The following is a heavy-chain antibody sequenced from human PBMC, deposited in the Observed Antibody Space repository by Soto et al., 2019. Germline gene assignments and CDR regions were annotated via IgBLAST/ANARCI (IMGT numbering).Heavy chain of an antibody. J-gene: IGHJ4*02. Sequence: GVSLRLSCAASGFTFSSYGMHWVRQAPGKGLEWVAVIWYDGSNKNYADSVKGRFTISRDNSKNTLYLQMNSLRAEDTAVYYCAREQTRIAAAIDYWGQGTLVTVSS. D-gene: IGHD6-13*01. V-gene: IGHV3-33*01. CDR2: IWYDGSNK. CDR1: GFTFSSYG. CDR3: AREQTRIAAAIDY.